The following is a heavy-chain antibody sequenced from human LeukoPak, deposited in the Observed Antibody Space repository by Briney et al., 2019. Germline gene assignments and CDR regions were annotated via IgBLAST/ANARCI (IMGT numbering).Heavy chain of an antibody. CDR3: ASPPEEAVAGPDALHY. J-gene: IGHJ4*02. CDR1: GYDFSSYG. CDR2: ISVYNGKT. D-gene: IGHD6-19*01. V-gene: IGHV1-18*01. Sequence: ASVKVSCKASGYDFSSYGISWVRQAPGQGLQWMGWISVYNGKTNYGPLQGRVTITRDTSASTAYMELSSLRSEDTAVYYCASPPEEAVAGPDALHYWGQGTLVTVSS.